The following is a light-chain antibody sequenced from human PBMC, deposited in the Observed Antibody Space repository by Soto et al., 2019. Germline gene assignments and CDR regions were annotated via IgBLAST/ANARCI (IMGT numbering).Light chain of an antibody. CDR3: QQYGDSPPWT. CDR1: QSLSSNY. CDR2: GVS. V-gene: IGKV3-20*01. Sequence: EIVLTQSPGTLSLSPGERATLSCRASQSLSSNYLAWFQLKPGQAPRLLIYGVSRRAAGIPDRFSGSGSGTDLTLTISRLEPEDFAVYFCQQYGDSPPWTFGQGTKLEI. J-gene: IGKJ2*02.